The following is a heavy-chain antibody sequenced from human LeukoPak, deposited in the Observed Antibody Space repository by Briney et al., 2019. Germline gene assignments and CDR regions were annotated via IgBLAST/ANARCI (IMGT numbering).Heavy chain of an antibody. Sequence: SQTLSLTCAVSGGSISSGGYSWSWIRQPPGKGLEWIGYIYYSGSTYYNPSLKSRITISVDTSKNQFSLKLSFVTAADTAVYYCARDSVYSGSSLDYWGQGTLVTVSS. CDR2: IYYSGST. J-gene: IGHJ4*02. D-gene: IGHD1-26*01. CDR3: ARDSVYSGSSLDY. CDR1: GGSISSGGYS. V-gene: IGHV4-30-4*07.